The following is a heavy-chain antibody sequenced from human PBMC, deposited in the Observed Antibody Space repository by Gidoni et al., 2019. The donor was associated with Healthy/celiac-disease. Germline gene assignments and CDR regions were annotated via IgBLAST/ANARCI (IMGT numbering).Heavy chain of an antibody. D-gene: IGHD6-13*01. CDR3: ARRDSSSWSPYYFDY. J-gene: IGHJ4*02. Sequence: QLQLQESGPGLVKPSETLSLTCTVSGGSISRSSYYWGWIRQPPGKGLEWIGSIYYSGSTYYNPSLKSRVTISVDTSKNQFSLKLSSVTAADTAVYYCARRDSSSWSPYYFDYWGQGTLVTVSS. CDR1: GGSISRSSYY. V-gene: IGHV4-39*01. CDR2: IYYSGST.